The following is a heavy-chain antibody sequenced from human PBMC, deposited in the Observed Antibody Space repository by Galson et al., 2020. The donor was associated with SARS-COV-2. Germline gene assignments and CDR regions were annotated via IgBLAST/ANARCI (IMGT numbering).Heavy chain of an antibody. V-gene: IGHV3-7*01. CDR1: GFNFSDYW. CDR2: IKQDGSEK. Sequence: GGSLRLSCVVSGFNFSDYWMSWVRQTPGKGLEWVANIKQDGSEKNYVDSVKGRFTISRDNADNTLYLQMNSLRAEDTAIYYCMNEGLGDTPPRDYWGQGTLVTVSS. CDR3: MNEGLGDTPPRDY. J-gene: IGHJ4*02. D-gene: IGHD1-1*01.